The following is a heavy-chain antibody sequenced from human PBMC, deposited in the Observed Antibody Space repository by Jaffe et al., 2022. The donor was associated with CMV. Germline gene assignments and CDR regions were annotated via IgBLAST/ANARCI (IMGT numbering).Heavy chain of an antibody. CDR1: GFTFDDYA. Sequence: EVQLVESGGGLVQPGRSLRLSCAASGFTFDDYAMHWVRQAPGKGLEWVSGISWNSGSIGYADSVKGRFTISRDNAKNSLYLQMNSLRAEDTALYYCAKGPSSSWSKYYFDYWGQGTLVTVSS. D-gene: IGHD6-13*01. CDR3: AKGPSSSWSKYYFDY. CDR2: ISWNSGSI. J-gene: IGHJ4*02. V-gene: IGHV3-9*01.